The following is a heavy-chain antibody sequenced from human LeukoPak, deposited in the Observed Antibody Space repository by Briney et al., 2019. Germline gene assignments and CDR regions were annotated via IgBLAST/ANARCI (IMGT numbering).Heavy chain of an antibody. V-gene: IGHV1-69*13. Sequence: SVKVSCKASGGTFSSYAISWVRQAPGQGLEWMGGIIPIFDTANYAQKYQGRVTITADESTSTAYMELSSLRSEDTAVYYCATGAIFGVGKGYYYYMDVWGKGTTVTVSS. J-gene: IGHJ6*03. CDR1: GGTFSSYA. D-gene: IGHD3-3*01. CDR2: IIPIFDTA. CDR3: ATGAIFGVGKGYYYYMDV.